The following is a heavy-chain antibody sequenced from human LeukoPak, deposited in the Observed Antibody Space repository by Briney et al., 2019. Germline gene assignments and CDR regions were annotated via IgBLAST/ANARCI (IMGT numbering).Heavy chain of an antibody. D-gene: IGHD3-10*01. CDR3: ARRGGGWYFDL. Sequence: PSETLSLTCTVSGGSVSSSSYYWGWIRQPPGKGLEWIESIYYSGSTYYNPSLKSRVTISVDTSKNQFSLKLTSVTAADTAVYYCARRGGGWYFDLWGRGTLVTVSS. J-gene: IGHJ2*01. V-gene: IGHV4-39*07. CDR1: GGSVSSSSYY. CDR2: IYYSGST.